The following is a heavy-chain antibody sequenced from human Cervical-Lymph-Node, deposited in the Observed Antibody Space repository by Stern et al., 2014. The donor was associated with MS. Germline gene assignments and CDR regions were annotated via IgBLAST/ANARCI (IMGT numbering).Heavy chain of an antibody. Sequence: QMQLVQSGAESKKPASSPKVSCKASGYTFTDYYLHWVRQAPGQGLEWMGWISPSHGAPNSAQKFESRVTMTRETQISTAYMELSRLTSEDTEVDYCARTKTVTTYYGMDVWGQGTTVTVSS. V-gene: IGHV1-2*02. D-gene: IGHD4-17*01. CDR1: GYTFTDYY. CDR3: ARTKTVTTYYGMDV. J-gene: IGHJ6*02. CDR2: ISPSHGAP.